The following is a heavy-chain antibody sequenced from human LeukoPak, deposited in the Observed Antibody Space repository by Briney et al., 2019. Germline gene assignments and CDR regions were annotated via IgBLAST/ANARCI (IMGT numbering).Heavy chain of an antibody. V-gene: IGHV4-4*07. CDR2: IFTTGST. CDR1: GNSISSYY. CDR3: ARRLRGDRGYFDY. J-gene: IGHJ4*02. Sequence: SSETLSLTCTVSGNSISSYYWSWLRQPTGKGLEWIGRIFTTGSTNYNPSLKSRVAMSVDTSKNQFSLKLSSVTAADTAVYYCARRLRGDRGYFDYWGQGTLVTVSS. D-gene: IGHD3-10*01.